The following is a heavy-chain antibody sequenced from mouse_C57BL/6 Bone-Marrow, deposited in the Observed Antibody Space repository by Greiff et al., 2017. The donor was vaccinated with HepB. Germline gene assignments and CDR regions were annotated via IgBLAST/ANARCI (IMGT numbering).Heavy chain of an antibody. Sequence: EVKVVESGGGLVQPGGSMKLSCVASGFTFSNYWMNWVRQSPEKGLEWVAQIRLKSDNYATHYAESVKGRFTISRDDSKSSVYLQMNNLRAEDTGIYYCTRDGYYVGFAYWGQGTLVTVSA. CDR3: TRDGYYVGFAY. D-gene: IGHD2-3*01. J-gene: IGHJ3*01. V-gene: IGHV6-3*01. CDR2: IRLKSDNYAT. CDR1: GFTFSNYW.